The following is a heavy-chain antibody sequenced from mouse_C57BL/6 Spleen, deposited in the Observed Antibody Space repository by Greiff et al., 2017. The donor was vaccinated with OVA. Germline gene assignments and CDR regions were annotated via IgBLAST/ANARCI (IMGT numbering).Heavy chain of an antibody. J-gene: IGHJ2*01. CDR1: GYTFTDYE. Sequence: VQLQESGAELVRPGASVTLSCKASGYTFTDYEMHWVKQTPVHGLEWIGAIDPETGGTAYNQKFKGKAILTADKSSSTAYMELRSLTSEDSAVYYCTRSTLDYWGQGTTLTVSS. V-gene: IGHV1-15*01. CDR2: IDPETGGT. CDR3: TRSTLDY.